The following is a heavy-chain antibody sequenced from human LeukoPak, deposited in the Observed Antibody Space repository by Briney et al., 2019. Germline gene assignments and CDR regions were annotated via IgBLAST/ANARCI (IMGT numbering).Heavy chain of an antibody. J-gene: IGHJ4*02. D-gene: IGHD3-22*01. CDR1: GLTFSRYG. Sequence: GGTLRLSCVASGLTFSRYGMSWVRQAPGKGLEWVSAISGSSGSTYFADSVKGRFTISRDNSKNTLYLQMNSLRAEDTAVYYCAKDPTDFDSSGQTYFDYWGQGSLVTVSS. V-gene: IGHV3-23*01. CDR2: ISGSSGST. CDR3: AKDPTDFDSSGQTYFDY.